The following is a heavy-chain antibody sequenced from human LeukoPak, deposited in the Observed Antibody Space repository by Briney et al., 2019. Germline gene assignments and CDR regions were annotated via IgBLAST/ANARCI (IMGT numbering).Heavy chain of an antibody. D-gene: IGHD4-17*01. CDR1: GDSISSYY. V-gene: IGHV4-59*01. CDR3: ARGPGGYGDFYYYYYMDV. J-gene: IGHJ6*03. Sequence: SETLSLTCTVSGDSISSYYWSWIRQPPGEGLQWIGYIFYSGSTNYNASLRSRVAISVDTSKNQFSLRLTSVTAADTAVYYCARGPGGYGDFYYYYYMDVWGKGTTVTVSS. CDR2: IFYSGST.